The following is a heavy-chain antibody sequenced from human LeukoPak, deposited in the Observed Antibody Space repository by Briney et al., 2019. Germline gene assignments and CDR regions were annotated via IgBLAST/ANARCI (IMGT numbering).Heavy chain of an antibody. CDR2: IYYSGTT. CDR3: ARGPGAMYFDF. Sequence: SETLSLTCAVSGGSIISYYWSWLRQPPGKGLEWIGYIYYSGTTNYNPSLKSRVTILVDRSKNQFSLKLSSVTAADTAVYYCARGPGAMYFDFWGQGTLVTVSS. CDR1: GGSIISYY. D-gene: IGHD2-2*01. J-gene: IGHJ4*02. V-gene: IGHV4-59*01.